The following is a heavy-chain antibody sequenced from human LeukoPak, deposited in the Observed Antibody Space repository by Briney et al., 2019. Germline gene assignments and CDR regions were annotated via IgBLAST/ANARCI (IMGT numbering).Heavy chain of an antibody. V-gene: IGHV1-2*02. CDR2: SNPNSGGT. CDR1: GYTFTGYY. CDR3: ARQVLNGDGYDY. J-gene: IGHJ4*02. Sequence: ASVKVSCKTSGYTFTGYYMHWVRQGPGQGLEWVGWSNPNSGGTNYAQKFQGRVTLARATSISTSYMGLSRLISDDTAVYYCARQVLNGDGYDYWGQGTLVTGSS. D-gene: IGHD4-17*01.